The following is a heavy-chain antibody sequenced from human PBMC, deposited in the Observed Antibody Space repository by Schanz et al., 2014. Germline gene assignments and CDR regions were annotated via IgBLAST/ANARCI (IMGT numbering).Heavy chain of an antibody. D-gene: IGHD6-13*01. Sequence: EVQLVESGGGLVQPGGSLRLSCAASGFTVSNNYMSWVRQAPGEGLEWVANIKQDGSEKYYVDSVKGRFTISRDNAKNSLYLQMNSLRPEDTAVYYCARAQEHNTDYTSSRLFDYWGQGTLVTVSS. CDR1: GFTVSNNY. CDR3: ARAQEHNTDYTSSRLFDY. V-gene: IGHV3-7*01. J-gene: IGHJ4*02. CDR2: IKQDGSEK.